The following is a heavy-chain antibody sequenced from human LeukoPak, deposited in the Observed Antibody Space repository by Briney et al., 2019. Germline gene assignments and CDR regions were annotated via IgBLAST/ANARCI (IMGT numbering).Heavy chain of an antibody. Sequence: ASVKVSCKASGYTFTNYGISWVRQAPGQGLEWMGWISAYNGNTNYAQKLQGRVTMTTDTSTSTAYMELRSLRSDDTAVYYCARCHIVVVVADYYYGMDVWGQGTTVTVSS. D-gene: IGHD2-15*01. CDR3: ARCHIVVVVADYYYGMDV. J-gene: IGHJ6*02. CDR1: GYTFTNYG. V-gene: IGHV1-18*01. CDR2: ISAYNGNT.